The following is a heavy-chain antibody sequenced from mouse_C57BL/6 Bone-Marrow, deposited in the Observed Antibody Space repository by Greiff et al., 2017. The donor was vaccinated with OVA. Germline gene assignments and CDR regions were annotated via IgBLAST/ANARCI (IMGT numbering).Heavy chain of an antibody. D-gene: IGHD2-5*01. CDR2: IRLKSDNYAT. V-gene: IGHV6-3*01. CDR1: GFTFSNYW. Sequence: EVMLVESGGGLVQPGGSMKLSCVASGFTFSNYWMNWVRQSPEKGLEWVAQIRLKSDNYATHYAESVKGRFTISRDDSKSSVYLQMNNLRAEDTGIYYSAYYSNYRVYYYAMDYWGQGTSVTVSS. CDR3: AYYSNYRVYYYAMDY. J-gene: IGHJ4*01.